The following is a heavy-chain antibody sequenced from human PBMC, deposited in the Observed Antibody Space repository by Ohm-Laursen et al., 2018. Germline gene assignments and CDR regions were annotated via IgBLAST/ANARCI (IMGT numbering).Heavy chain of an antibody. D-gene: IGHD2-15*01. CDR1: GFTFSTYA. CDR3: ARESRYCSGGNCYYWFDP. V-gene: IGHV3-23*01. Sequence: SLRLSCAASGFTFSTYAMNWVRQAPGKGLEWVSALSGSGGSTSYADSVKGRFTISRDNSKNTLYLQMNTLRAEDTAVYYCARESRYCSGGNCYYWFDPWGQGALVTVSS. J-gene: IGHJ5*02. CDR2: LSGSGGST.